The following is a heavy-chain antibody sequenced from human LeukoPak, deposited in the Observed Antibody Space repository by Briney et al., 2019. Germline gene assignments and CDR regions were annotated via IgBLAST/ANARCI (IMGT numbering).Heavy chain of an antibody. J-gene: IGHJ4*02. D-gene: IGHD3-3*01. CDR2: INSDGSST. CDR3: ARSTIFGVEIDY. Sequence: QAGGSLRLSCAASGFTFSSYWMHWVRQAPGKGLVWVSRINSDGSSTSYADSVKGRFTISRDNAKNTLYLQMKSLRAEDTAVYYCARSTIFGVEIDYWGQGTLVTVSS. V-gene: IGHV3-74*01. CDR1: GFTFSSYW.